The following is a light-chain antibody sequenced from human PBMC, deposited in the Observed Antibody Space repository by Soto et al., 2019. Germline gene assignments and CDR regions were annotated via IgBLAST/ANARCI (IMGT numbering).Light chain of an antibody. V-gene: IGKV1-27*01. CDR2: AAS. CDR3: QKYNSART. J-gene: IGKJ1*01. Sequence: DIHMTQSPSSLSASVGDRVTITCRASQGISNYLAWYQQKPGKVPKLLIYAASTLQSGVPSRFSGSGSGTDFTLTISSLQPEDVATYYCQKYNSARTFGQGTXVEIK. CDR1: QGISNY.